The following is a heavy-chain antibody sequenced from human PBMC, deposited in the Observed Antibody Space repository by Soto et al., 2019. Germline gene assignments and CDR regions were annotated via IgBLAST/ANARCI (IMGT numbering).Heavy chain of an antibody. Sequence: EVQLLESGGGLVRPGGSLRLSCVASGFTFNTYAMTWVRRAPGKGLEWVSAIIATGGSTFYADSLQGRFTISRDNSKNTLYLQLKSLRAGDTAVYYCAKAPTVEARGGLEYWGQGTLVTVSS. V-gene: IGHV3-23*01. J-gene: IGHJ4*02. D-gene: IGHD3-10*01. CDR1: GFTFNTYA. CDR3: AKAPTVEARGGLEY. CDR2: IIATGGST.